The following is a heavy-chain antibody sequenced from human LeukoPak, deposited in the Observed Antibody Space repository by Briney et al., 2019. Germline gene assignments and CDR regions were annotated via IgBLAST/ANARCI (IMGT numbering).Heavy chain of an antibody. D-gene: IGHD7-27*01. CDR1: GDSVSSNSAA. CDR2: TYYRSKWYN. Sequence: SQTPSLTCAISGDSVSSNSAAWNWIRQSPSRGLEWLGRTYYRSKWYNDYAVSVKSRITINPETSKNQFSLQLNSVTPEDTAVYYCARDHWGPHLYYYYYGMDVWGQGTTVTVSS. J-gene: IGHJ6*02. V-gene: IGHV6-1*01. CDR3: ARDHWGPHLYYYYYGMDV.